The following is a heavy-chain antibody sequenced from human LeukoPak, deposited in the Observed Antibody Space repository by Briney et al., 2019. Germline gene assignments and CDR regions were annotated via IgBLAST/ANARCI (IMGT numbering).Heavy chain of an antibody. CDR1: GFSFSSYA. V-gene: IGHV3-23*01. CDR2: INGNGGHT. CDR3: AKDPNGDYFGAFDM. D-gene: IGHD4-17*01. Sequence: GGSLRLSCATSGFSFSSYAMSWVRQAPGKGLEWVSIINGNGGHTDYADSVKGRFTISRDNSKKTLYLQMNSLRAEDTAVYYCAKDPNGDYFGAFDMWGHGTMVTVSS. J-gene: IGHJ3*02.